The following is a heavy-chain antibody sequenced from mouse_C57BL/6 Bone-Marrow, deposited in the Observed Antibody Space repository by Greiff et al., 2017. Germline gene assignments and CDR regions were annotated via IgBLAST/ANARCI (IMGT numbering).Heavy chain of an antibody. Sequence: LVESGGGLVKPGGSLKLPCAASGFTFSSYAMSWVRQTPEKRLEWVATISDGGSYTYYPDNVKGRFTISRDNAKNNLYLQMSHLKSEDTAMYYCAREEVRYYFDYWGQGTTLTVSS. J-gene: IGHJ2*01. D-gene: IGHD2-14*01. V-gene: IGHV5-4*01. CDR1: GFTFSSYA. CDR3: AREEVRYYFDY. CDR2: ISDGGSYT.